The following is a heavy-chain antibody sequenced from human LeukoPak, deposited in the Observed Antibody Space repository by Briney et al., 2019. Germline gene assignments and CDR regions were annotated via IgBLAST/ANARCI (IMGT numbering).Heavy chain of an antibody. CDR3: ARAGSRARDYFDY. CDR1: GFTFSGSW. Sequence: LTGGSLRLSCAASGFTFSGSWMSWVRQAPGRGLEWVANINQDGSEKYYVDSVKGRFTISRDNSKNTLYLQMNSLRAEDTAAYYCARAGSRARDYFDYWGQGTPVTVSS. V-gene: IGHV3-7*05. CDR2: INQDGSEK. D-gene: IGHD3-10*01. J-gene: IGHJ4*02.